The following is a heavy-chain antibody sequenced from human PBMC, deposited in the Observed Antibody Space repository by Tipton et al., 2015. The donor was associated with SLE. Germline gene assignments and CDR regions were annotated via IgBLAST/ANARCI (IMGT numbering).Heavy chain of an antibody. CDR3: AKPAYYDSSGYD. Sequence: SLRLSCAASGFTFSSYGMHWVRQAPGKGLEWVAVIWYDGSNKYYADSVKGRFTISRDNSKNTLYLQMSSLRAEDTAVYYCAKPAYYDSSGYDWGQGTLVTVSS. CDR1: GFTFSSYG. J-gene: IGHJ4*02. V-gene: IGHV3-30*18. CDR2: IWYDGSNK. D-gene: IGHD3-22*01.